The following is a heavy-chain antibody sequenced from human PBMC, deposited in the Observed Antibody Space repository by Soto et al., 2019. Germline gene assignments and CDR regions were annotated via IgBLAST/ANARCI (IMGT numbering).Heavy chain of an antibody. CDR2: ISDGGDLT. CDR3: ARRAFASSRSFDI. CDR1: GFAFSSHP. Sequence: GGSLRLSCTGSGFAFSSHPMSWVRQAPERGLEWVSGISDGGDLTYNADSVGGRFTISRDNSKNTLFLQMNSLRVEDTAVYYCARRAFASSRSFDIWGQGKMVTVSS. J-gene: IGHJ3*02. V-gene: IGHV3-23*01. D-gene: IGHD6-6*01.